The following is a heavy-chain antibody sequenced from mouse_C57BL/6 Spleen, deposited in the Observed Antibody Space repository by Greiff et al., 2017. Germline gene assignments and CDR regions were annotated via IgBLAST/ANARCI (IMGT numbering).Heavy chain of an antibody. CDR1: GYTFTDYE. V-gene: IGHV1-15*01. CDR3: TRYYYGSSSFAY. J-gene: IGHJ3*01. D-gene: IGHD1-1*01. Sequence: VKLMESGAELVRPGASVTLSCKASGYTFTDYEMHWVKQTPVHGLEWIGAIDPETGGTAYNQKFKGKAILTADKSSSTAYMELRSLTSEDSAVYYCTRYYYGSSSFAYWGQGTLVTVSA. CDR2: IDPETGGT.